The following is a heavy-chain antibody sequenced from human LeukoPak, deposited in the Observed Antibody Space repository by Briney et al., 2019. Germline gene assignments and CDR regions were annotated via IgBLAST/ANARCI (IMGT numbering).Heavy chain of an antibody. V-gene: IGHV3-30*02. J-gene: IGHJ4*02. CDR3: ARHLMVRGNFDY. CDR1: GFTFSSYG. Sequence: QPGGSLRLSCTASGFTFSSYGMHWVRQAPGKGLEWVAFIRYDESNKYYADSVKGRFTISRDNSKNTLYLQMNSLRAEDTAVYYCARHLMVRGNFDYWGQGTLVTVSS. D-gene: IGHD3-10*01. CDR2: IRYDESNK.